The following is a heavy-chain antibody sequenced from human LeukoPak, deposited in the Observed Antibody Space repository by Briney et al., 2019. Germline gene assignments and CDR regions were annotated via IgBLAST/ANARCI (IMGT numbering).Heavy chain of an antibody. V-gene: IGHV1-18*01. J-gene: IGHJ3*01. CDR3: ARDLARGLSSS. CDR1: GYTFTKYD. CDR2: ISGYNGNT. D-gene: IGHD3-10*01. Sequence: ASVKVSCKASGYTFTKYDFSWVRQAPGQGLEWMGWISGYNGNTNYAQKLQGRVTMTMDTSTSTAYMELRSLRSDDTAVYYCARDLARGLSSSWGQGTMVTVSS.